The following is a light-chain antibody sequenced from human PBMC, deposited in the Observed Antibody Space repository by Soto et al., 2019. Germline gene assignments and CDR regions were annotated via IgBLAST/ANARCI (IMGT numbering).Light chain of an antibody. J-gene: IGLJ1*01. CDR1: SRDVGGYNY. Sequence: QSAPTQPASVSGSPGQSITISCTGTSRDVGGYNYVSWYQQHPGKAPELMIHDVSNRPSGVSNRFSGSKSGNTASLTISGLQAEDEAEYYCISYTSSSLYVFGTGTKLTVL. CDR2: DVS. CDR3: ISYTSSSLYV. V-gene: IGLV2-14*01.